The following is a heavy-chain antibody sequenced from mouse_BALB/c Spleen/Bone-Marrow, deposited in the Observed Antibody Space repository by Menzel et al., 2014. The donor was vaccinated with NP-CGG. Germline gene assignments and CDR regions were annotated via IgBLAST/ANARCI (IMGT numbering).Heavy chain of an antibody. CDR2: IDPANGNT. CDR1: GFNIKDTY. V-gene: IGHV14-3*02. Sequence: EVQLQQSGAELAKPGASVKLSCTASGFNIKDTYMHWVKQRPEQGLEWIGRIDPANGNTKYDPKFQGKATITADTSSNTAYLQLSSLTSEDTAVYYGSSYAMDYWGQGTSVTVSS. J-gene: IGHJ4*01. CDR3: SSYAMDY.